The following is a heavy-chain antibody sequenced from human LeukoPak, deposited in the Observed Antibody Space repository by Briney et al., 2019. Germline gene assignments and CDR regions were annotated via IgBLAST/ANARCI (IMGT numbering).Heavy chain of an antibody. CDR1: GGSISSSNW. Sequence: SETLSLTCAVSGGSISSSNWWSWVRQPPGKGLEWIGEIYHSGSTNYNPSLKSRVTISVDKSKNQFSLKLSSVTAADTAVYYCARFWGFVFDYGGSWGQGTLVTVSS. V-gene: IGHV4-4*02. J-gene: IGHJ5*02. CDR2: IYHSGST. CDR3: ARFWGFVFDYGGS. D-gene: IGHD4-23*01.